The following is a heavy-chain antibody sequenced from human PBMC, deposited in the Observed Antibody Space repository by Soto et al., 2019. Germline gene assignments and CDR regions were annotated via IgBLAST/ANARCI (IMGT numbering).Heavy chain of an antibody. CDR1: GYTFTSYG. CDR2: ISAYNGNT. J-gene: IGHJ5*02. CDR3: ARKRHSCSRSGYPRISPNCFDP. Sequence: SSLQVGCKASGYTFTSYGISWVRQAPGQGLEWMGWISAYNGNTNYAQKLQGRVTMTTDTSTSTAYMELRSLRSDDTAVYYCARKRHSCSRSGYPRISPNCFDP. V-gene: IGHV1-18*01. D-gene: IGHD6-13*01.